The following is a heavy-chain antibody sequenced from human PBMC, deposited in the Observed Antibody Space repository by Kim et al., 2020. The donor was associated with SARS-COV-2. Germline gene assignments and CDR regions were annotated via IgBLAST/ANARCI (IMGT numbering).Heavy chain of an antibody. CDR1: GGSICNGGYY. CDR3: AREGVEQLWFDY. J-gene: IGHJ4*02. CDR2: IYYSGST. D-gene: IGHD5-18*01. V-gene: IGHV4-31*03. Sequence: SETLSLTCTVSGGSICNGGYYWSWIRQHPGKGLEWIGYIYYSGSTYYNPSLKSRVTISVDTSKNQISLKLSSVTAADTAVYYCAREGVEQLWFDYWGQGT.